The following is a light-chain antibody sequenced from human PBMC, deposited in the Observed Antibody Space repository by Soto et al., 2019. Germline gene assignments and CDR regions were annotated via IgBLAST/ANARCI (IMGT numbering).Light chain of an antibody. V-gene: IGKV1-5*03. CDR2: KAS. J-gene: IGKJ1*01. Sequence: DIQMTQSPSTLSASVGDRVTITCRASQSISSWLAWYQQKPGKAPKLLIYKASSLESGVPSRFSSSGSGKEFSLTISSLQPDEVATYYCPQYNSSPTFGQGTKVEIK. CDR3: PQYNSSPT. CDR1: QSISSW.